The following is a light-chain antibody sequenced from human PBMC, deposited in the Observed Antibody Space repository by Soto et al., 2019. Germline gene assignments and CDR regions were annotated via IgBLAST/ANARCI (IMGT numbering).Light chain of an antibody. CDR1: QSVSTY. J-gene: IGKJ1*01. V-gene: IGKV3-11*01. CDR3: QQSYNTPRT. Sequence: VLTQSPVTLSLSPGDRATLSCRASQSVSTYLAWYRQKPGQPPRLLIYTASNLQTGVPSRFSGSGSGTHFTLTISSLQPEDFATYYCQQSYNTPRTFGQGTKVDIK. CDR2: TAS.